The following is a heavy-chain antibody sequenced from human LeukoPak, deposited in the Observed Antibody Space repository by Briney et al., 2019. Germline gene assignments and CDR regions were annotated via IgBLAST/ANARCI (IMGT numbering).Heavy chain of an antibody. V-gene: IGHV3-21*01. Sequence: GGSLRLSCAASGFIFSTYSMNWVRQSPGKGLEWVSSISVGSNYIYYADSVKGRFTISRDNAKNSLFLQMNSLRAEDTAVYYCARDFGDSSEYFQHWGQGTLVTVSS. J-gene: IGHJ1*01. CDR1: GFIFSTYS. CDR2: ISVGSNYI. D-gene: IGHD6-13*01. CDR3: ARDFGDSSEYFQH.